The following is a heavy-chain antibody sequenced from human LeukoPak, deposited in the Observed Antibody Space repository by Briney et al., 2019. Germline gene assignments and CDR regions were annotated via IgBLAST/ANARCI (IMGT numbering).Heavy chain of an antibody. Sequence: PGGSLRLSCAASGFTFSSYAMSWVRQAPGKGLEWVSAISGSSGSTYYADSVKGRFTISRDNSKNTLYLQMNSLRAEDTAVYYCAKDYDMLTGSEYWGQGTLVTVSS. CDR2: ISGSSGST. V-gene: IGHV3-23*01. D-gene: IGHD3-9*01. CDR1: GFTFSSYA. J-gene: IGHJ4*02. CDR3: AKDYDMLTGSEY.